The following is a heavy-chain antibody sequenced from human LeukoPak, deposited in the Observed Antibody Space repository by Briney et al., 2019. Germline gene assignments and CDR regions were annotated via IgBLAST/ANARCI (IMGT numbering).Heavy chain of an antibody. CDR3: ARRAAAGTRDYYYYMDV. D-gene: IGHD6-13*01. Sequence: GGSLRLSCAASGFTFSSYGMHWVRQAPGKGLEWVAFIRYDGSNKYYADSVKGRFTISRDNAKNSLYLQMNSLRAEDTAVYYCARRAAAGTRDYYYYMDVWGKGTTVTVSS. J-gene: IGHJ6*03. CDR1: GFTFSSYG. V-gene: IGHV3-30*02. CDR2: IRYDGSNK.